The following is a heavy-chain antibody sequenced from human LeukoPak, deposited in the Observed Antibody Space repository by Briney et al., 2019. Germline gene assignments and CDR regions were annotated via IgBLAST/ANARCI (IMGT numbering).Heavy chain of an antibody. V-gene: IGHV4-38-2*02. CDR1: GYSISSGYY. CDR2: IYHSGST. CDR3: ASTYDSSGYYYGERYYFDY. J-gene: IGHJ4*02. Sequence: SETLSLTCTVSGYSISSGYYWGWIRPPPGKGLEWIGSIYHSGSTYYNPSLKSRVTISVDTSKNQFSLKLSSVTAADTAVYYCASTYDSSGYYYGERYYFDYWGQGTLVTVSS. D-gene: IGHD3-22*01.